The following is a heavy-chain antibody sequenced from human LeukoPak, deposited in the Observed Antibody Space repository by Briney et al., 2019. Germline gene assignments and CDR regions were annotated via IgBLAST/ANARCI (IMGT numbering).Heavy chain of an antibody. V-gene: IGHV3-53*01. CDR2: IYSGGST. D-gene: IGHD2-15*01. CDR3: ASTHLGYCSSVSCQNDY. CDR1: GFIVSSNY. Sequence: GGSLRLSCAVSGFIVSSNYMSWVRQAPGKGLEWVSVIYSGGSTYYADSVKGRFTITRDNSKNTLYLQMNILRAEDTAVYYCASTHLGYCSSVSCQNDYWGQGTLVTVSS. J-gene: IGHJ4*02.